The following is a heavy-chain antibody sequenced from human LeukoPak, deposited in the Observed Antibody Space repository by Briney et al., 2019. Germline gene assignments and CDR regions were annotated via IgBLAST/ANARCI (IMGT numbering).Heavy chain of an antibody. CDR3: ARGRPPGAY. CDR1: GGSITGYY. Sequence: SETLSLICAVSGGSITGYYWSWIRQPPGKGLEWIGYIYYSGCVNYNPSLKSRVTMSVDTSKNELSLKPSSVTAADTAVYYCARGRPPGAYWGQGTLVTVSS. J-gene: IGHJ4*02. CDR2: IYYSGCV. V-gene: IGHV4-59*01. D-gene: IGHD2-2*01.